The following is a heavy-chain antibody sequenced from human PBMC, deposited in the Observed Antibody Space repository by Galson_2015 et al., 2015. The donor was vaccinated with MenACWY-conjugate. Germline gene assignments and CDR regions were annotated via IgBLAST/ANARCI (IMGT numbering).Heavy chain of an antibody. Sequence: LRLSCAASGFTFSSNWMSWVRQAPGKGLEWVANINQDGSEKYYVDSMKGRFSISRDDAKNSLYLQMNSLRAEDTAVYYCARLPAGSEIRYFYGMDVWGQGTTVTVSS. CDR2: INQDGSEK. CDR1: GFTFSSNW. V-gene: IGHV3-7*03. CDR3: ARLPAGSEIRYFYGMDV. J-gene: IGHJ6*02. D-gene: IGHD5-24*01.